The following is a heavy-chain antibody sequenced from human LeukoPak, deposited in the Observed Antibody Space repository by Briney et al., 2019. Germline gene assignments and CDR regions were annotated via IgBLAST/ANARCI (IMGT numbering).Heavy chain of an antibody. V-gene: IGHV4-61*02. CDR3: ARELNVEHYYGSSGYYPDAFDI. J-gene: IGHJ3*02. CDR2: IYTSGNT. D-gene: IGHD3-22*01. Sequence: PSETLSLTCTVSGGYISSGSYYWSWSRQPAGKGLEWIGRIYTSGNTDYNPSLKSRVTISVDTSKNQFSLKLSSVTAADTAVYYCARELNVEHYYGSSGYYPDAFDIWGQGTMVTVSS. CDR1: GGYISSGSYY.